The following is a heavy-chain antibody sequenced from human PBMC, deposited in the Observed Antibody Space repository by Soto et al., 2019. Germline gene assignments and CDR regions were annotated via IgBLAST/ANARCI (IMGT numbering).Heavy chain of an antibody. CDR3: ARERTVVGNHY. V-gene: IGHV1-8*01. CDR1: GYTFTSYD. Sequence: QVQLVQSGAEVKKPGASVKVSCKASGYTFTSYDINWVRQATGQGLEWMGWMNPNSGNTGYAQKFQGRVTMNRTTSITTAYMELSSLRSDDTAVYYCARERTVVGNHYWGQGTLVTVSS. CDR2: MNPNSGNT. J-gene: IGHJ4*02. D-gene: IGHD6-19*01.